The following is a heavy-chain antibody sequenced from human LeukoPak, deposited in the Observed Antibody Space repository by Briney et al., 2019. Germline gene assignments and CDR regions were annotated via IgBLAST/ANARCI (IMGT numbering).Heavy chain of an antibody. CDR2: IYYSGST. J-gene: IGHJ4*02. V-gene: IGHV4-59*01. Sequence: KPSETLSLTCAVSGGSISSYYWSWIRQPPGKGLEWIGYIYYSGSTNYNPSLKSRVTISVDTSKNQFSLKLSSVTAADTAVYYCARDGSSGYGIDYWGQGTLVTVSS. D-gene: IGHD3-22*01. CDR3: ARDGSSGYGIDY. CDR1: GGSISSYY.